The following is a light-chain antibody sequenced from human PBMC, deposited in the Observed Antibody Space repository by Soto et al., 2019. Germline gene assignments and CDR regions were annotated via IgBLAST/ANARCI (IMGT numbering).Light chain of an antibody. Sequence: EIVLTQSPATLSLSPGERATLSCRASQSVGIYLGCYQQRPGQAPRLLIYDASKRAAGIPARFSGSGSGTDFTITINSLEPVDFAVYYCQHRSTWPRAFGQGTRLEI. CDR2: DAS. CDR1: QSVGIY. J-gene: IGKJ5*01. V-gene: IGKV3-11*01. CDR3: QHRSTWPRA.